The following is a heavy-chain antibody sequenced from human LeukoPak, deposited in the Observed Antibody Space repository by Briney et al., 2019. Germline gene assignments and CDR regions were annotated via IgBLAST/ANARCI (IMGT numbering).Heavy chain of an antibody. CDR3: AKDTGRPLYYYYGMDV. D-gene: IGHD3-10*01. CDR1: GFTFSSYG. J-gene: IGHJ6*02. V-gene: IGHV3-30*18. Sequence: SGGSLRLSCAASGFTFSSYGMPWVRQAPGKGLEWVAVISYDGSNKYYGDAVKGRFTISRDNSKTTLYLQMNSLRAEDTAVYYCAKDTGRPLYYYYGMDVWGQGTTVTVSS. CDR2: ISYDGSNK.